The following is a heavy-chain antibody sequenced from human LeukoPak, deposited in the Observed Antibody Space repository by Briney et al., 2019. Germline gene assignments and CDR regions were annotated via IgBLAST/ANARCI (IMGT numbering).Heavy chain of an antibody. CDR2: IYYSGST. V-gene: IGHV4-39*07. Sequence: SETLSLTCTVSGGSISSSSYYWGWIRQPPGKGLEWIGSIYYSGSTYYNPSLKSRVTISVDTSKNQFSLKLSSVTAADTAVYYCARDTAAASPFDAFDIWGQGTMVTVSS. CDR3: ARDTAAASPFDAFDI. D-gene: IGHD6-13*01. CDR1: GGSISSSSYY. J-gene: IGHJ3*02.